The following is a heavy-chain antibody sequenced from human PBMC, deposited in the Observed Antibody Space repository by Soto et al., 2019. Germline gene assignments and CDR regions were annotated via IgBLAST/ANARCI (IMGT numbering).Heavy chain of an antibody. J-gene: IGHJ3*01. CDR3: ARGHDCGGNSDACDV. D-gene: IGHD2-21*01. V-gene: IGHV1-69*15. CDR1: GGSFRREA. CDR2: ILPFFGTA. Sequence: QVQLVQSGAEVKKPGSSVKVSCKASGGSFRREAINWVRQAPGQGPEWMGNILPFFGTADYAQKFQGRVTLTADVSTTTVFMEMSSLGFEATAVYYCARGHDCGGNSDACDVWGQGSMVIVSS.